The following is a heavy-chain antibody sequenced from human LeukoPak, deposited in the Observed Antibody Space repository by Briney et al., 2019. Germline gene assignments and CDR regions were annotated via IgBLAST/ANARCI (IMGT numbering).Heavy chain of an antibody. CDR2: IYYSGST. D-gene: IGHD3-9*01. V-gene: IGHV4-30-4*01. Sequence: SETLSLTCTVSVGSISSGDYYWSWIRQPPGKGVEWIGYIYYSGSTYYNPSLKSRVTISVDTSKNQFSLKLSSVTAADTAVYYRARVDLRYFDLITDCWGQGPLVTVSS. CDR3: ARVDLRYFDLITDC. CDR1: VGSISSGDYY. J-gene: IGHJ4*02.